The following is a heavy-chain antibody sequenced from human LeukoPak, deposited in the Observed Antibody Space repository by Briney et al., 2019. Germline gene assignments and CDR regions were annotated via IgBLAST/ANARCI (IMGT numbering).Heavy chain of an antibody. D-gene: IGHD3-22*01. V-gene: IGHV3-23*01. J-gene: IGHJ3*02. Sequence: GGSLRLSCAASGFAFSSYAMSWVRQAPGKGLEWVSAISGSGGSTYYADSVKGRFTISRDNSKNTLYLQMNSLRAEDTAVYYCAKEAYYYDSSGYRHDAFDIWGQGTMVTVSS. CDR1: GFAFSSYA. CDR2: ISGSGGST. CDR3: AKEAYYYDSSGYRHDAFDI.